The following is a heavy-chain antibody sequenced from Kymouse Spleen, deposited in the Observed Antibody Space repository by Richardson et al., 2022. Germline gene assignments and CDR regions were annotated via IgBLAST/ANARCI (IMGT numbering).Heavy chain of an antibody. V-gene: IGHV4-34*01. CDR1: GGSFSGYY. Sequence: QVQLQQWGAGLLKPSETLSLTCAVYGGSFSGYYWSWIRQPPGKGLEWIGEINHSGSTNYNPSLKSRVTISVDTSKNQFSLKLSSVTAADTAVYYCARWVYSSSPYFDYWGQGTLVTVSS. J-gene: IGHJ4*02. CDR3: ARWVYSSSPYFDY. CDR2: INHSGST. D-gene: IGHD6-6*01.